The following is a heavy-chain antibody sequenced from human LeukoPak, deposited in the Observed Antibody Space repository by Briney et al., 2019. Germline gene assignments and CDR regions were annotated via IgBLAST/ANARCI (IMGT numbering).Heavy chain of an antibody. J-gene: IGHJ4*02. CDR3: ARDKYFRRGMVRGDY. V-gene: IGHV3-48*02. CDR2: ISSSSSTM. Sequence: GGSLRLSCAASGFTFSSYSMNWVRQAPGKGLEWVSYISSSSSTMYYADSVKGRFTISRDNAKNSLYLQMNSLRDEDTAVYYCARDKYFRRGMVRGDYWGQGTLVTVSS. CDR1: GFTFSSYS. D-gene: IGHD3-10*01.